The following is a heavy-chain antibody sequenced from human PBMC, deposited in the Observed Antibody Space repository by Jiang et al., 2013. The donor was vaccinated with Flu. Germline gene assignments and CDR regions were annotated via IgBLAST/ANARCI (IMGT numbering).Heavy chain of an antibody. CDR3: AKDPGYYYDSSGYYL. CDR2: IGTAGDT. V-gene: IGHV3-13*01. Sequence: VQLVESGGGLVQPGGSLRLSCAASGFTFSSYDMHWVRQATGKGLEWVSAIGTAGDTYYPGSVKGRFTISRENAKNTLYLQMNSLRAEDTAVYYCAKDPGYYYDSSGYYLWGQGTLVTVSS. CDR1: GFTFSSYD. D-gene: IGHD3-22*01. J-gene: IGHJ5*02.